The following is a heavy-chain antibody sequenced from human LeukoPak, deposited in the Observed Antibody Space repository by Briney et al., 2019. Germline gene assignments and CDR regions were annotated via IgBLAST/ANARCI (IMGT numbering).Heavy chain of an antibody. CDR1: GFTFSSYA. CDR3: ARERWELRGYFDY. V-gene: IGHV3-64*01. D-gene: IGHD1-26*01. CDR2: ISSNGGST. J-gene: IGHJ4*02. Sequence: GGSLRLSCAASGFTFSSYAMHWVRQAPGKGLEYVSAISSNGGSTYYANSVTGRFTISRDNSKNTLYLQMGSLRAEDMAVYYRARERWELRGYFDYWGQGTLVTVSS.